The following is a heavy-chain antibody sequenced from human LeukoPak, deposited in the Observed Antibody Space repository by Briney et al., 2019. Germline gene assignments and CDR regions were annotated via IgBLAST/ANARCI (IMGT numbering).Heavy chain of an antibody. CDR2: ISGSGGST. J-gene: IGHJ4*02. V-gene: IGHV3-23*01. D-gene: IGHD4/OR15-4a*01. Sequence: GGSLRLSCAASGFTFSSYAMSWVRQAPGKGLEWVSAISGSGGSTYYADSVKGRFTISRDNSKNTLYLQMNSLRAEDTAVYYCAKLTESQLWWPRDYWGQGTLVTVSS. CDR1: GFTFSSYA. CDR3: AKLTESQLWWPRDY.